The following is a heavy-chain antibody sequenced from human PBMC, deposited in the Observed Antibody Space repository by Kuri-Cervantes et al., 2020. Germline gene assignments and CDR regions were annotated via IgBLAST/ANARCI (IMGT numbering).Heavy chain of an antibody. V-gene: IGHV3-21*01. D-gene: IGHD2-15*01. J-gene: IGHJ4*02. CDR3: ARGATRCSGGSCFILVY. CDR1: GFTFSSYS. CDR2: ISSSSSYI. Sequence: SLKFSCAAAGFTFSSYSLNWVRQAPGKGLEWVSSISSSSSYIYDADSVKGRFTISRANAKNSLYLQMNSLSAEDTAVYYCARGATRCSGGSCFILVYWGQGTLVTVSS.